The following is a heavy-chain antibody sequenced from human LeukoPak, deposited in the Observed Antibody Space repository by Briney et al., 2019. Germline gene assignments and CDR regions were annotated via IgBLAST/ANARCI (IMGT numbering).Heavy chain of an antibody. J-gene: IGHJ4*02. Sequence: PSETLSLTCTVSGGSISSGGYYWSWIRQPPGKGLEWIGYIYHSGSTYYNPSLKSRVTISVDRSKNQFSLKLSSVTAADTAVYYCARDGGTGDHYFDYWGQGTLVTVSS. CDR1: GGSISSGGYY. D-gene: IGHD7-27*01. CDR2: IYHSGST. CDR3: ARDGGTGDHYFDY. V-gene: IGHV4-30-2*01.